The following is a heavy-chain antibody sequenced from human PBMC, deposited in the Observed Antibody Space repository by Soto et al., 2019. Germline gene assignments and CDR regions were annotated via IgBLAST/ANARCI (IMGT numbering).Heavy chain of an antibody. CDR2: ISDSGTNT. D-gene: IGHD6-6*01. Sequence: EVQLLESGGSLVQPGGSLRLSCAASGFTFSSYAMSWVRQGPGKGLEWGSAISDSGTNTYYADSVKGRFTISRDNSKSTLYLQMNSLRDEDTATYYCARSSSSSGPWGQGTLVSVSS. CDR3: ARSSSSSGP. CDR1: GFTFSSYA. V-gene: IGHV3-23*01. J-gene: IGHJ4*02.